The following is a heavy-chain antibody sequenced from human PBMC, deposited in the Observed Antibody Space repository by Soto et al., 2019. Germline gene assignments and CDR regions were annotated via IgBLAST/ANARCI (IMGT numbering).Heavy chain of an antibody. D-gene: IGHD1-26*01. V-gene: IGHV1-18*01. J-gene: IGHJ3*02. CDR1: GYSFINCG. Sequence: GASVKVSCKASGYSFINCGITWVRQVPGQGLEWTGWISVYNGNTHYAESLQGRVTMTTDTSTTTAYMELRSLTSDDTAMYYCARDPQYSGSLSGGGDAFDIWGQGTMVTVSS. CDR3: ARDPQYSGSLSGGGDAFDI. CDR2: ISVYNGNT.